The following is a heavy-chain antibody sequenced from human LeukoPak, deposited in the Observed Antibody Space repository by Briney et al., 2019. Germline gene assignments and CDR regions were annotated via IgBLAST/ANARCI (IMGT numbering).Heavy chain of an antibody. V-gene: IGHV4-39*06. Sequence: SETLSLTCTVSGGSISNSNSYWGWIRQSPGKGLEWIANIYYSGSTYYNPSLKSRLTISVDTSKNQFPLKLSSVTAADTAVYYCARGGYYGSGNDFRFDPWGQGTLVTVSS. J-gene: IGHJ5*02. CDR3: ARGGYYGSGNDFRFDP. D-gene: IGHD3-10*01. CDR2: IYYSGST. CDR1: GGSISNSNSY.